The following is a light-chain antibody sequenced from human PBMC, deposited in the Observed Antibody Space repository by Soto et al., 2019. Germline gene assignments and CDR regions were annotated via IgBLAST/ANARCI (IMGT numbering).Light chain of an antibody. CDR3: AIWDLTLSAWV. CDR1: TSNIGSNT. J-gene: IGLJ3*02. Sequence: QSLLTQPPSASGTPGQRVTISCSGTTSNIGSNTVSWYQHLPGTAPKLLIYSNDQRPSGVPDRFSGSKSGTSASLAISGLQSEDEADYYCAIWDLTLSAWVFGGGTKLTVL. V-gene: IGLV1-44*01. CDR2: SND.